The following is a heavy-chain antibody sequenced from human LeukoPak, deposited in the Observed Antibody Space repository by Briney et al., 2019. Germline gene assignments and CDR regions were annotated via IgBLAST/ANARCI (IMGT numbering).Heavy chain of an antibody. CDR2: ISGSGGST. V-gene: IGHV3-23*01. J-gene: IGHJ3*02. D-gene: IGHD6-19*01. CDR1: GFTFSSYA. Sequence: GGSLRLSCAASGFTFSSYAMSWVRQAPGKGLEWVSAISGSGGSTYYADSVKGRFTISRDNSKNTLYLQMNSLRAEDTAVYYCAKGYSSGWYGGDLDAFDIWGQGTMVTVSS. CDR3: AKGYSSGWYGGDLDAFDI.